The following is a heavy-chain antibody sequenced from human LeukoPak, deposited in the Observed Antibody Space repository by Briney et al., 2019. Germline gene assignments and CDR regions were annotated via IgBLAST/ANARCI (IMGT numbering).Heavy chain of an antibody. V-gene: IGHV3-74*01. CDR2: INSDGSST. CDR3: ARERGSDYGDYERYYGMDV. CDR1: GFTFSTYA. D-gene: IGHD4-17*01. Sequence: GGSLRLSCAASGFTFSTYAMSWVRQAPGKGLVWVSRINSDGSSTSYADSVKGRFTISRDNAKNTLYLQMNSLRAEDTAVYYCARERGSDYGDYERYYGMDVWGQGTTVTVSS. J-gene: IGHJ6*02.